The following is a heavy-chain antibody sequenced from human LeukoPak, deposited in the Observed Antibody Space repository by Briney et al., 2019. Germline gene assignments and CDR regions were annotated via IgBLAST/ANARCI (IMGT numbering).Heavy chain of an antibody. D-gene: IGHD5-18*01. V-gene: IGHV3-15*01. Sequence: GGSLTLSCAASGFTFSNAWMSWVRQAPGKGLEWVGRIKSKTDGGTTDYAAPVKGRFTISRDDSKNTLYLQMNSLKTEDTAVYYCTTSIQLWLNHVDYWGQGTLVTVSS. CDR1: GFTFSNAW. CDR3: TTSIQLWLNHVDY. J-gene: IGHJ4*02. CDR2: IKSKTDGGTT.